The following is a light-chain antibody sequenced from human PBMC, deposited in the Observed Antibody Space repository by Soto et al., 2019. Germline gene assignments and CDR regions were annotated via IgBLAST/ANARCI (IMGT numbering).Light chain of an antibody. CDR1: HSVGTH. CDR2: DAS. V-gene: IGKV1-39*01. Sequence: DIQMTQSPSSLSASVGDRVTISCRASHSVGTHLSWLQQKPGKAPTLVIYDASTPQRGVPFRFSGSGSRTDFTLTISSLQPEDFATYSCQQTFSSPYTFGQGTKVEIK. CDR3: QQTFSSPYT. J-gene: IGKJ2*01.